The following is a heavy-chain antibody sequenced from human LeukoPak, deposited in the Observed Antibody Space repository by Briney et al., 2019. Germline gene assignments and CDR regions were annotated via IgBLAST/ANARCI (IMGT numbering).Heavy chain of an antibody. V-gene: IGHV3-43D*03. CDR2: ISWDGGST. Sequence: GGSLRLSCAASGFTFDDYAMHWVRQAPGKGLEWVSLISWDGGSTYYADSVKGRFTISRDNSKNSLYLQMNSLRAEDTALYYCARDGYNSNPDYWGQGTLVTVSS. J-gene: IGHJ4*02. CDR3: ARDGYNSNPDY. CDR1: GFTFDDYA. D-gene: IGHD5-24*01.